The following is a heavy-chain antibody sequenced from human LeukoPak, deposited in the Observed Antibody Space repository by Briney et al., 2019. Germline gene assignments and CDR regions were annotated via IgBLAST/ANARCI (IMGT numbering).Heavy chain of an antibody. J-gene: IGHJ3*01. CDR3: VKDRVPDSGWSFDV. CDR2: IFGSASKI. CDR1: GFTFATYS. V-gene: IGHV3-23*01. Sequence: GGSLRLSCTTSGFTFATYSMSWVRQAPGQGLEWVASIFGSASKIYHADSVKGRFTVSRDNSKNTLSLQMNGLRVEDTALYYCVKDRVPDSGWSFDVWGRGTMVTVSA. D-gene: IGHD6-19*01.